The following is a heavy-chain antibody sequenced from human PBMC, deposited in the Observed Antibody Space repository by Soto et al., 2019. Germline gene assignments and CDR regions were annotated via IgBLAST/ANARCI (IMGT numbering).Heavy chain of an antibody. V-gene: IGHV3-23*01. CDR1: GFMFSSYA. D-gene: IGHD3-22*01. Sequence: PGGSLRLSCAASGFMFSSYAMSWVRQAPGKGLEWVSSISASGFSAYYADSVKGRFTISRDNSKNALYPQMNSLRVEDTALYYCAKDRYYDSSGYPYNWFDPWGQGTLVTVSS. CDR3: AKDRYYDSSGYPYNWFDP. CDR2: ISASGFSA. J-gene: IGHJ5*02.